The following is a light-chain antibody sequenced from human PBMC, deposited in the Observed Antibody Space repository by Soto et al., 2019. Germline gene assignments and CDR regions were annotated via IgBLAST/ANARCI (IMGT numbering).Light chain of an antibody. Sequence: QSVLTQPASVSGSPGQSITISCTGTSSDVGGYNYVSWYQQHPGKAPKLMIYEVSNRPSGVSNRFSGSKSGNTASLTISGLQAEDDADYYCSHIQAAALFWVFGGGTKLTVL. CDR3: SHIQAAALFWV. CDR2: EVS. V-gene: IGLV2-14*01. J-gene: IGLJ3*02. CDR1: SSDVGGYNY.